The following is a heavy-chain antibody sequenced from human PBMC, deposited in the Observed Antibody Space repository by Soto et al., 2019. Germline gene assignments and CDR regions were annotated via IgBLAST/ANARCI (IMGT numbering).Heavy chain of an antibody. CDR3: ARDDSTQWLVQCPPDY. V-gene: IGHV3-33*01. CDR1: GFTFSSYV. Sequence: PWGSLRLSCAASGFTFSSYVMHWVRQAPGKGLEWVAVIWYDGSNKYYADSVKGRFTISRDNSKNTLYLQMNSLRAEDTAVYYCARDDSTQWLVQCPPDYWGQGTLVTVSS. J-gene: IGHJ4*02. D-gene: IGHD6-19*01. CDR2: IWYDGSNK.